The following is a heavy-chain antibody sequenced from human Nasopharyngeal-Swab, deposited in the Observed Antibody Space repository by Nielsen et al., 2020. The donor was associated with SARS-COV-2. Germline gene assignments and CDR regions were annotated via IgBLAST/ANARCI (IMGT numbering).Heavy chain of an antibody. J-gene: IGHJ4*02. CDR2: VSYSGTA. D-gene: IGHD4-17*01. CDR1: GASISSSINY. CDR3: SRDESGDYLGLPFDY. V-gene: IGHV4-39*07. Sequence: SETLSLTCTVSGASISSSINYWGWIRQSLQKGLEWIGTVSYSGTANYNPSLNSRVTISVDTSKNQFSLKLISVTAADTAVYYCSRDESGDYLGLPFDYWGQGTLVTVSS.